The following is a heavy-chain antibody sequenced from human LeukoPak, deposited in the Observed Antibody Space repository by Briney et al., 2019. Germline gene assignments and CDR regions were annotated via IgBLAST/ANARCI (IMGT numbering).Heavy chain of an antibody. J-gene: IGHJ3*02. D-gene: IGHD4-17*01. CDR3: ASHDYEAFDI. CDR2: ISSSSSTI. CDR1: GFTFSSYS. Sequence: GGSLRLSCAASGFTFSSYSMNWVRQAPGKGLEWVSYISSSSSTIYYADSVQGRFTISRDNAKNSLYLQMNSLRAEDTAVYYCASHDYEAFDIWGQGTMVTVSS. V-gene: IGHV3-48*01.